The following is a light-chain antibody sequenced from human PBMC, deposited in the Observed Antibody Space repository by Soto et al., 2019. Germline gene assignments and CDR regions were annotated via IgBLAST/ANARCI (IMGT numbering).Light chain of an antibody. CDR2: DAS. V-gene: IGKV3D-20*02. J-gene: IGKJ5*01. CDR1: ESGVSSY. Sequence: EIVLTQSPGTLSLSPGESATRSCRATESGVSSYLAGYQLKPGQAPRLLIYDASSRATGIPDRFSGSGSGTDFTLTICILEAEDFAGYCCPLRGVWPTTFGHRARPEIK. CDR3: PLRGVWPTT.